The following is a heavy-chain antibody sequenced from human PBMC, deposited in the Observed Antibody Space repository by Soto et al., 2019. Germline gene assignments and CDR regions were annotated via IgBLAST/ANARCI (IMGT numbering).Heavy chain of an antibody. CDR2: IIPIFGTA. CDR3: ARDPRGSYYYYYGMDV. D-gene: IGHD1-26*01. V-gene: IGHV1-69*13. CDR1: GGTFSSYA. Sequence: SVKVSCKASGGTFSSYAISWVRQAPGQGLEWMGGIIPIFGTANYAQKFQGRVTITADESTSTAYMELSSLRSEDTAVYYCARDPRGSYYYYYGMDVWGQGTTVTVSS. J-gene: IGHJ6*02.